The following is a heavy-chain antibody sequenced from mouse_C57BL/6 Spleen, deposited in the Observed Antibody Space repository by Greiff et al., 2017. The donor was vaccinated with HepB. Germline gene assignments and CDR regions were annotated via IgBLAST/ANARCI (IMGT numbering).Heavy chain of an antibody. CDR2: IDPSDSYT. V-gene: IGHV1-59*01. Sequence: VQLQQPGAELVRPGTSVKLSCKASGYTFTSYWMHWVKQRPGQGLEWIGVIDPSDSYTNYNQKFKGKATLTVDTSSSTAYMQLSSLTSEDSAVYYCARREFITTVVALYYYAMDYWGQGTSVTVSS. D-gene: IGHD1-1*01. CDR1: GYTFTSYW. CDR3: ARREFITTVVALYYYAMDY. J-gene: IGHJ4*01.